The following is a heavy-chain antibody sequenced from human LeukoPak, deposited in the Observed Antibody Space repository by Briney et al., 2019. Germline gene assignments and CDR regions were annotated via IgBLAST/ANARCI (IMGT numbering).Heavy chain of an antibody. CDR1: GYTFTGYY. CDR2: INPNSGGT. V-gene: IGHV1-2*02. CDR3: ARDGGLVYFDY. D-gene: IGHD3-16*01. J-gene: IGHJ4*02. Sequence: ASVKVSCKASGYTFTGYYMHWVRQAPGQGLEWMGWINPNSGGTNYAQKFQGRVTMTRDTSTSTVYMELSSLRSEDTAVYYCARDGGLVYFDYWGQGTLVTVSS.